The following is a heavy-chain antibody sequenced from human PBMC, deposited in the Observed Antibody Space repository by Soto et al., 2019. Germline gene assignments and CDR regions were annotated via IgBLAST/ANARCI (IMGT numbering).Heavy chain of an antibody. Sequence: EVQVVESGGGLVQPGESLRLSCAASGFPFTPFWMHWVRQAPGKGLVWLSHINSDGSTKDYADSVKGRFTISRDNAKNTLYLQMTSMKAEDTAVYYCVRVRGSPDYFNVWGRGTMVTVSS. CDR2: INSDGSTK. V-gene: IGHV3-74*01. J-gene: IGHJ3*01. D-gene: IGHD3-16*01. CDR3: VRVRGSPDYFNV. CDR1: GFPFTPFW.